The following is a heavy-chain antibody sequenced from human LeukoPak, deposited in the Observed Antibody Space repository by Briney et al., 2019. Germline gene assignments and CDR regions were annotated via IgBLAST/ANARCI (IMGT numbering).Heavy chain of an antibody. CDR3: ARENTPLLAFDI. J-gene: IGHJ3*02. CDR2: IWYDGSNK. V-gene: IGHV3-33*01. CDR1: GFTFSSYV. Sequence: GRSLRLSCAASGFTFSSYVMHWVRQAPGKGLEGVAVIWYDGSNKYYADSVKGRFTISRDNSKNTLYLQMNSLGAEDTAVYYWARENTPLLAFDIWGQGTIVTVSS.